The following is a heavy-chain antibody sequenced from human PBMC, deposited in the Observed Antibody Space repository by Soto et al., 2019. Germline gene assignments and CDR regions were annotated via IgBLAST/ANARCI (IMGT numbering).Heavy chain of an antibody. V-gene: IGHV4-30-4*01. CDR1: GGAINRDYYY. J-gene: IGHJ5*02. CDR3: LRGPGCATVGACQTDFCP. D-gene: IGHD3-3*01. Sequence: QVRLQESGPGLVKSSQTLSLTCSVSGGAINRDYYYWGWVRQPPGKGLEWIGYMYSSGRTYSNPSLKHAAPMSVDASQHHVSLTLTSVTAADTAVYCCLRGPGCATVGACQTDFCPWRQGIPGTGPS. CDR2: MYSSGRT.